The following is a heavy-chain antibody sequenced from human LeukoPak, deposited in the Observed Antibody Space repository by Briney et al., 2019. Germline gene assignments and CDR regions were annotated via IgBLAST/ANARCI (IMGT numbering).Heavy chain of an antibody. Sequence: ASVKVSCKASGYSFNTYGISWVRQAPGQKLEWMGWISTNNGDTNYAQIVQGRVTMTTDTSTSKAYMELRSLTSDDTAVYYCARDSGSYDGLDYWGQGTLVTVSS. V-gene: IGHV1-18*01. CDR3: ARDSGSYDGLDY. D-gene: IGHD1-26*01. CDR2: ISTNNGDT. CDR1: GYSFNTYG. J-gene: IGHJ4*02.